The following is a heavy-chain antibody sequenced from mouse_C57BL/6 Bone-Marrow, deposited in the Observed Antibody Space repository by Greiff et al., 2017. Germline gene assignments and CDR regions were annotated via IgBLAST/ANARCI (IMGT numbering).Heavy chain of an antibody. Sequence: VQLMQPGAELVKPGASVKLSCKASGYTFTSYWMHWVKQRPGQGLEWIGRIYPDSGSTNYNEKFKSKATLTVDKSSSTAYMQLSSLTSEDSAVYYCAREVNWGPFAYWGQGTLVTVSA. J-gene: IGHJ3*01. CDR2: IYPDSGST. D-gene: IGHD4-1*01. CDR1: GYTFTSYW. V-gene: IGHV1-64*01. CDR3: AREVNWGPFAY.